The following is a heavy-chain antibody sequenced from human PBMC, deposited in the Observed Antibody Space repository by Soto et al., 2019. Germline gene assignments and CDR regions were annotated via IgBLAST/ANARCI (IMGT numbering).Heavy chain of an antibody. CDR1: SGSISSGGYY. D-gene: IGHD3-3*01. Sequence: SETLSLTCTVSSGSISSGGYYWSWIRQHPGKGLEWIGYIYYSGSTYYNPSLKSRVTISVDTSKNQFSLKLSSVTAADTAVYYCARALRFLEWLYDYWGQGTLVTVS. J-gene: IGHJ4*02. CDR2: IYYSGST. CDR3: ARALRFLEWLYDY. V-gene: IGHV4-31*03.